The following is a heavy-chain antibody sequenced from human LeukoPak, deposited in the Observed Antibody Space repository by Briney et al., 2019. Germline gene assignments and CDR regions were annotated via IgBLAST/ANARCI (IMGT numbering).Heavy chain of an antibody. CDR2: IYHSGST. V-gene: IGHV4-59*01. Sequence: SETLSLTCTVSGGSISSYYWSWIRQPPGKGLEWIGYIYHSGSTNYNPSLKSRVTISADTSKNQFSLKLSSVTAADTAVYYCARALGYSSSPSLEYWGQGTLVTVSS. D-gene: IGHD6-6*01. CDR3: ARALGYSSSPSLEY. J-gene: IGHJ4*02. CDR1: GGSISSYY.